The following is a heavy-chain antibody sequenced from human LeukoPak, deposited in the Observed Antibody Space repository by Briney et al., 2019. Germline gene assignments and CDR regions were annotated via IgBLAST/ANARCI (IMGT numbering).Heavy chain of an antibody. D-gene: IGHD3-9*01. CDR3: ARGIRYYDILTGHVKVHDNSYYYYMDV. J-gene: IGHJ6*03. Sequence: SVKVSRESSLYTFTSYYMHGVRQTPGQGVEWVGGITPMFETANNAHKFQGRVTITADEFTTTVYMELSSLRSEDTAVYYCARGIRYYDILTGHVKVHDNSYYYYMDVWGQGTAVT. V-gene: IGHV1-69*13. CDR2: ITPMFETA. CDR1: LYTFTSYY.